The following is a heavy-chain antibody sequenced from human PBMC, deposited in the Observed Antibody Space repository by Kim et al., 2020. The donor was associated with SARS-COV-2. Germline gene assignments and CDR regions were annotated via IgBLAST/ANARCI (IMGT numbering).Heavy chain of an antibody. D-gene: IGHD2-8*01. Sequence: GGSLRLSCAGSGFIFTNYGMHWVRQAPGKGPEGVAGISHDGINEVYLDSVKGRFTISRDNSKNTLYLQMNSLRIEDTAVYYCAQDSTNCANCFDPWGPGT. V-gene: IGHV3-33*03. J-gene: IGHJ5*02. CDR1: GFIFTNYG. CDR3: AQDSTNCANCFDP. CDR2: ISHDGINE.